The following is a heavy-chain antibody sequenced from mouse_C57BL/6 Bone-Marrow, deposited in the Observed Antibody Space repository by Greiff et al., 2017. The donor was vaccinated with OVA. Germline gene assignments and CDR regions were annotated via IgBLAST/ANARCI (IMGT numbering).Heavy chain of an antibody. CDR2: ICWDDDK. D-gene: IGHD1-1*01. CDR3: ARIGYYGSGGFAY. Sequence: QVTLKVSGPGILQPSQTLRLTCSFSGFSLSTFGMGVGWIRQPSGKGLEWLAHICWDDDKYYHPALTRRLTISKDTSKNQVVLKIANVDTADTATDYCARIGYYGSGGFAYWGQGTLVTVAA. CDR1: GFSLSTFGMG. J-gene: IGHJ3*01. V-gene: IGHV8-8*01.